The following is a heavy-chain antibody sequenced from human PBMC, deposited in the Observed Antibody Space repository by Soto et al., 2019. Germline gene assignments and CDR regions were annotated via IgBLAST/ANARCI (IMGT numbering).Heavy chain of an antibody. CDR3: ARDAPLVNYYYDAMDV. CDR1: GFSFRNYG. V-gene: IGHV3-33*08. Sequence: PGGSLRLSCAASGFSFRNYGMHWVRQAPGKGLEWVAVIWYDESRIFYADSVKGRFTISRDISRNILYLQMDSLRAEDSALYFCARDAPLVNYYYDAMDVGGHGTTVTVSS. CDR2: IWYDESRI. J-gene: IGHJ6*02. D-gene: IGHD2-15*01.